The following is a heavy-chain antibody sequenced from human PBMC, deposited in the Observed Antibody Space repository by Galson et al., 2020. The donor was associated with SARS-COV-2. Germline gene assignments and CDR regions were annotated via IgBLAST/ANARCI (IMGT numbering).Heavy chain of an antibody. V-gene: IGHV4-59*08. J-gene: IGHJ4*02. CDR1: GGSIRGYD. CDR2: IYYSGGT. Sequence: ETSETLSLTCTVSGGSIRGYDWIWIRQPPGKGQEWIGYIYYSGGTNYNPSLKSRVTISVDTSKNQFSLRLSSVTAADTAVYYCARRGGGRYFDYYFDYWGQGTLVTVSS. D-gene: IGHD3-9*01. CDR3: ARRGGGRYFDYYFDY.